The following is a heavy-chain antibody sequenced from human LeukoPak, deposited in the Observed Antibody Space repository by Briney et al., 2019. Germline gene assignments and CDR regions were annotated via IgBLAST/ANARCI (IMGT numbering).Heavy chain of an antibody. Sequence: SGTLSLTCAVSGGSISSDNWWSWVRQPPGKGLEWIGEIYHGGSTNYNPSLQSRVTISVDKSNNHFSLRLTSVTAADTAVYYCATNGWYCLDHWGQGALVTVSS. CDR2: IYHGGST. CDR3: ATNGWYCLDH. J-gene: IGHJ1*01. CDR1: GGSISSDNW. V-gene: IGHV4-4*02. D-gene: IGHD6-19*01.